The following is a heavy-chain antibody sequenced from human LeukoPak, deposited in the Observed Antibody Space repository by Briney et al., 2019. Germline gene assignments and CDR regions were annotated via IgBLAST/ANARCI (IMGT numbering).Heavy chain of an antibody. D-gene: IGHD6-25*01. CDR2: ISATSSYI. V-gene: IGHV3-21*01. CDR1: GFTFSHYT. Sequence: PGGSLRLSCTASGFTFSHYTINWVRQAPGKGLECVSSISATSSYISYADSVKGRFTISRDNAKTSVCLEMNSLRAGDTAVYYCARDRGRYYMHVWGKGTTVTISS. J-gene: IGHJ6*03. CDR3: ARDRGRYYMHV.